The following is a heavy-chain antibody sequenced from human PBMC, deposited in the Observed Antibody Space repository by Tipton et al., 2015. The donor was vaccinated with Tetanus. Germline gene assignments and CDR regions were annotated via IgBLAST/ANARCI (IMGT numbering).Heavy chain of an antibody. CDR3: ARGLPREPWYFDY. D-gene: IGHD1-26*01. CDR1: GASINAGGYL. Sequence: TLSLTCNVSGASINAGGYLWTWVRQHSGKGLEWIGNIYYTALTSYIPSLSGRVTISVDTSKNQFSLSLTSVTAADTAVYFCARGLPREPWYFDYWGQGKQVIVSS. CDR2: IYYTALT. V-gene: IGHV4-31*03. J-gene: IGHJ4*02.